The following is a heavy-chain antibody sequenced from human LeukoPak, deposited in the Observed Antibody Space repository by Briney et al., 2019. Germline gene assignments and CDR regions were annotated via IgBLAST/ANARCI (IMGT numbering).Heavy chain of an antibody. Sequence: GGSLRLSCAASGFTFSSFAMHWVRQAPGKGLEWVAVISYDGSNKYYADSVKGRFTISRDNSEDTLYLQMNSLRAEDTAVFYCAKDMCSSTSCSRRAFDIWGQGTMVTVSS. D-gene: IGHD2-2*01. V-gene: IGHV3-30-3*01. CDR2: ISYDGSNK. CDR3: AKDMCSSTSCSRRAFDI. CDR1: GFTFSSFA. J-gene: IGHJ3*02.